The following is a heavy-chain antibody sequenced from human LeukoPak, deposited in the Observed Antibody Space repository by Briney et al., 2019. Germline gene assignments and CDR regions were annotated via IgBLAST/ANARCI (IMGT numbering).Heavy chain of an antibody. CDR3: AKGSGYDTDFDY. J-gene: IGHJ4*02. CDR1: GFTFSTYV. D-gene: IGHD3-9*01. CDR2: ISGSGDNT. Sequence: QAGGSLRLSCVTSGFTFSTYVMSWVRQAPGKGLEWVSGISGSGDNTYYADSVKGRFTISRDNSKNTLYLQMNSLRAEDTAVYYCAKGSGYDTDFDYWGQGTLVTVSS. V-gene: IGHV3-23*01.